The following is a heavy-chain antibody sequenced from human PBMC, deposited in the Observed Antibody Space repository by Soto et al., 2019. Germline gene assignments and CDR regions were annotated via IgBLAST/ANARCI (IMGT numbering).Heavy chain of an antibody. V-gene: IGHV3-73*02. CDR1: GFTFSGSA. CDR2: IRDKANSYAT. D-gene: IGHD3-22*01. CDR3: SRRGYYYDGRGDSEDD. J-gene: IGHJ4*02. Sequence: EVQLVESGGGLVQPGGSLKLSCAASGFTFSGSAIHWVRQASGKGLEWVGRIRDKANSYATVYAASVRGRFTIYRDDSKNTAYLEMNSLRTEDTAVYYCSRRGYYYDGRGDSEDDWGQGTLVTVSS.